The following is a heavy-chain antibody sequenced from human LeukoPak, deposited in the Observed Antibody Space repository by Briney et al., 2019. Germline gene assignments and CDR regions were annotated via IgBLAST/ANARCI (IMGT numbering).Heavy chain of an antibody. CDR1: GGSISSGGYY. V-gene: IGHV4-31*03. CDR2: IYYSGST. Sequence: SRTLSLTCTVSGGSISSGGYYWSWIRQHPGKGLEWIGYIYYSGSTYYNPSLKSRVTISVDTSKNQFSLKLSSVTAADTAVYYCARDSAYYYDSSGYHDAFDIWGQGTMVTVSS. J-gene: IGHJ3*02. CDR3: ARDSAYYYDSSGYHDAFDI. D-gene: IGHD3-22*01.